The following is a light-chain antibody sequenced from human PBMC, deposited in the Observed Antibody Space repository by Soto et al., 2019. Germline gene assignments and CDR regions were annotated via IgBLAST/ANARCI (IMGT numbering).Light chain of an antibody. CDR2: VTS. CDR1: QSVSSSY. Sequence: EIVLTQSPGTLSLSPGERATLSCRASQSVSSSYLAWYQQKPGQAPRLLIYVTSSRATGIPDRFSGSGSGTDFTLTISRLEPEDCAVYYCQQYDSSSWTFGQGTKVEIK. CDR3: QQYDSSSWT. J-gene: IGKJ1*01. V-gene: IGKV3-20*01.